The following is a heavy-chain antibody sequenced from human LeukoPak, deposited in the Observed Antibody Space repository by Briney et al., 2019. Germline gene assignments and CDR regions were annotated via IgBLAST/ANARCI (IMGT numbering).Heavy chain of an antibody. J-gene: IGHJ4*02. D-gene: IGHD6-19*01. Sequence: GASVKVSCKASGYTFTGYYIHWLRQAPGQGLEWMRWIAANSGDTNYAQKFRGRVTMTRDTSVSTAYMELSRLTSDDTAVYYCARDIAPSGQWLFDYWGQGTLVTVSS. V-gene: IGHV1-2*02. CDR2: IAANSGDT. CDR1: GYTFTGYY. CDR3: ARDIAPSGQWLFDY.